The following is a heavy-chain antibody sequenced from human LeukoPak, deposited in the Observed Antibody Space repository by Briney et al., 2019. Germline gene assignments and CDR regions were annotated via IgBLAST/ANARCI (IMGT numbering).Heavy chain of an antibody. J-gene: IGHJ4*02. D-gene: IGHD3-10*01. CDR2: IYHSGTS. CDR1: GGFISSGGFY. V-gene: IGHV4-31*03. Sequence: SQTLSLTCTVSGGFISSGGFYWSWIRQPPGQGLEWIGYIYHSGTSYYNPSLKSRLSMSVDTSENQFSLNLNSVTAADTAVYYCARDGDYHASGSVFFDFWGQGILVTVSS. CDR3: ARDGDYHASGSVFFDF.